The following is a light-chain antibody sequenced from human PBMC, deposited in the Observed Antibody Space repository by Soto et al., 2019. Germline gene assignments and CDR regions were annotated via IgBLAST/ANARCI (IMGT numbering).Light chain of an antibody. J-gene: IGKJ1*01. CDR1: RSVSSNY. V-gene: IGKV3-20*01. Sequence: EIVLTHSPGTLSLSPWETATLSCRASRSVSSNYLAWYQQRPGQAPRLLINRASNRASGIPDRFTGSGSGTDFTLTINRLEPADFAVYYRQHYCSSPRTFGQGTKVDIK. CDR3: QHYCSSPRT. CDR2: RAS.